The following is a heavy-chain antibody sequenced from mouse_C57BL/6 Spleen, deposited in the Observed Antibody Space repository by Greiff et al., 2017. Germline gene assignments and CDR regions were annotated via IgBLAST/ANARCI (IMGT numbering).Heavy chain of an antibody. CDR1: GFNIKDDY. J-gene: IGHJ3*01. D-gene: IGHD3-3*01. V-gene: IGHV14-4*01. CDR3: TTRGPLAY. Sequence: EVQLQQSGAELVRPGASVKLSCTASGFNIKDDYMHWVKQRPEQGLEWIGWIDPENGDTEYASKFQGKATITADTSSNTAYLQLSSLTSEDTAVYYCTTRGPLAYWGQGTLVTVSA. CDR2: IDPENGDT.